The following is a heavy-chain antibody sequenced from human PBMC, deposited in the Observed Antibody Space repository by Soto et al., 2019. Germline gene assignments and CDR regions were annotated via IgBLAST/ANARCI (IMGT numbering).Heavy chain of an antibody. J-gene: IGHJ4*02. Sequence: GGSLRLSCAASGFTFSSYWMSWVRQAPGKGLEWVANIKQDGSEKYYVDSVKGRFTISRDNAKNSLYLQMNSLRAEDTAVYYCARDRRYSSGWYTDFDYWGQGTLVTVSS. CDR2: IKQDGSEK. V-gene: IGHV3-7*01. CDR1: GFTFSSYW. D-gene: IGHD6-19*01. CDR3: ARDRRYSSGWYTDFDY.